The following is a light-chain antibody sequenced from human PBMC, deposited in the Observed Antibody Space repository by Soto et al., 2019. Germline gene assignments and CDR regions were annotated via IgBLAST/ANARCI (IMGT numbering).Light chain of an antibody. V-gene: IGKV1-9*01. CDR1: QVIITS. J-gene: IGKJ5*01. Sequence: DIQLTQSPSFLSRSIVDSVTSTFGASQVIITSLAWYQGKPGKGPKLVIYAAYTLASGAPSRSSATVSGTEFTLTITSLQTEDFETYYCQQLFDSPITFGQGTRLEIK. CDR2: AAY. CDR3: QQLFDSPIT.